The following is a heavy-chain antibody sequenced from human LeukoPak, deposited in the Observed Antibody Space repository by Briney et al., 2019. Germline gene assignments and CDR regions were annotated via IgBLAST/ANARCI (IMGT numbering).Heavy chain of an antibody. CDR2: ISSSSSYI. J-gene: IGHJ4*02. CDR3: ASSGYYYGSGSYALDY. CDR1: GFTFSSYN. Sequence: GGSLRLSCAASGFTFSSYNMNWVRQAPGKGLEWVSSISSSSSYIYYADSVKGRFTISRDNAKNSLYLQMNSLRAEDTAVYYCASSGYYYGSGSYALDYWGQGTLVTVSS. D-gene: IGHD3-10*01. V-gene: IGHV3-21*01.